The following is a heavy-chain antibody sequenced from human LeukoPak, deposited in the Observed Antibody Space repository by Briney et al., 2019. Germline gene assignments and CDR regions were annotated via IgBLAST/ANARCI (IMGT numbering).Heavy chain of an antibody. CDR3: ARIYGAKYGVDFGLDV. CDR2: IGTAGDT. D-gene: IGHD4/OR15-4a*01. Sequence: PGGSLRLSCSASGFTFSSYDMHWVRQQTGKALEWVSAIGTAGDTYYQDSVKGRFTISREKAKNSLYLQMNSLRAGDTAVYYCARIYGAKYGVDFGLDVWTKGPRSPSP. CDR1: GFTFSSYD. J-gene: IGHJ6*02. V-gene: IGHV3-13*01.